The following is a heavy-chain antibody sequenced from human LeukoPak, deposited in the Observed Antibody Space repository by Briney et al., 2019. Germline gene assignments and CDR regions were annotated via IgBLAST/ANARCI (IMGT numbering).Heavy chain of an antibody. CDR3: ARDVGEYCSRTNCHASDY. J-gene: IGHJ4*02. D-gene: IGHD2-2*01. CDR2: INPNSAGT. CDR1: GYTFTGYY. V-gene: IGHV1-2*02. Sequence: ASVKVSCKASGYTFTGYYVHWVRQAPGQGLEWMGWINPNSAGTNYAQKFQGRVTMTRDTSISTAYMELSRLRSEDTAVYYGARDVGEYCSRTNCHASDYWGQGTLVTVSS.